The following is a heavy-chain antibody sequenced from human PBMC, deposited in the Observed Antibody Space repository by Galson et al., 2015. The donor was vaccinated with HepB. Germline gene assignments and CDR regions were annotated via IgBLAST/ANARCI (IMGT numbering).Heavy chain of an antibody. D-gene: IGHD3-22*01. CDR3: AKGSLVVVITASLGY. Sequence: SLRLSCAASGFTFSSYAMSWVRQAPGKGLEWVSAISGSGGSTYYADSVKGRFTISRDNSKNTLYLQMNSLRAEDTAVYYCAKGSLVVVITASLGYWGQGTLVTVSS. J-gene: IGHJ4*02. V-gene: IGHV3-23*01. CDR1: GFTFSSYA. CDR2: ISGSGGST.